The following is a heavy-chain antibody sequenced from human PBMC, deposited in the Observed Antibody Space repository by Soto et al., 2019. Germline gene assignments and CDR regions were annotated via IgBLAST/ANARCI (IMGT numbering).Heavy chain of an antibody. CDR3: AKGGAIVAAGTRVYLYNAMDV. Sequence: VASVKVSCKASGYTFTGYYVHWVLQAPGQGLEWMGWINPNSGDTYLAQRFQGRVTMNRDTSIGTAYMELRGLTSDDTAEYYCAKGGAIVAAGTRVYLYNAMDVWGQGTTVTVSS. CDR2: INPNSGDT. CDR1: GYTFTGYY. D-gene: IGHD1-26*01. J-gene: IGHJ6*02. V-gene: IGHV1-2*02.